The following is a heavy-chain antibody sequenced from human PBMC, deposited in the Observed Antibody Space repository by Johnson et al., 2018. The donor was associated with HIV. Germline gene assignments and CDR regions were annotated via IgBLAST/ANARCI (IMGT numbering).Heavy chain of an antibody. CDR3: ARDEEMATIFNAFDI. Sequence: QVQLVESGGNVVQPGRSLRLSCAASGFTFSSYAMHWVRQAPGKGLEWVAVISYDGSNKYYADSVKGRFTISRDNSKNTLYLQMNSLRAEDTAVYYCARDEEMATIFNAFDIWGQGTMVTVSS. V-gene: IGHV3-30-3*01. D-gene: IGHD5-24*01. CDR1: GFTFSSYA. CDR2: ISYDGSNK. J-gene: IGHJ3*02.